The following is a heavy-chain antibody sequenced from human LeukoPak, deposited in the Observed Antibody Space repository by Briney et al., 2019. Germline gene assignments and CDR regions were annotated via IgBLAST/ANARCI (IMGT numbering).Heavy chain of an antibody. J-gene: IGHJ4*02. D-gene: IGHD3-10*01. V-gene: IGHV3-23*01. CDR2: TNSGGSST. Sequence: GGSLRLSCATSGFPFSDFSMTWVRQAPGKGLEWISTTNSGGSSTDYAESVKGRFTISRDNSKNTLYLQMSSLRVEDTALYFCAKGGVSLVREPVHWGRGTLVTVSS. CDR3: AKGGVSLVREPVH. CDR1: GFPFSDFS.